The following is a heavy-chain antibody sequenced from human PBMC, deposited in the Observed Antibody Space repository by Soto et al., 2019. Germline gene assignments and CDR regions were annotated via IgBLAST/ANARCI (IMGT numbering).Heavy chain of an antibody. CDR2: ISSSSSYI. J-gene: IGHJ4*02. CDR1: GFTFSSYS. V-gene: IGHV3-21*01. Sequence: PGGSLRLSCAASGFTFSSYSMNWVRQAPGKGLEWVSSISSSSSYIYYADSVKGRFTISRDNAKNSLYLQMNSLRAEDTAVYYCARGGRGYSSGWPHDRWGQGTLVTVSS. CDR3: ARGGRGYSSGWPHDR. D-gene: IGHD6-19*01.